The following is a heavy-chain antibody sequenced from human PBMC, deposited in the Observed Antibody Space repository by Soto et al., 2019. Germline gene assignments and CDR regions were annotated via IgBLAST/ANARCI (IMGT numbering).Heavy chain of an antibody. V-gene: IGHV3-23*01. CDR3: AKDQYDCSSTSCYTGFDT. CDR2: ISGSGGST. J-gene: IGHJ5*02. D-gene: IGHD2-2*02. CDR1: GFTFSSYA. Sequence: PGGSLRLSCAASGFTFSSYAMSWVRQAPGKGLEWVSAISGSGGSTYYADSVKGRFTISRDNSKNTLYLQMNSLRAEDTAVYYCAKDQYDCSSTSCYTGFDTWGQGTLVTVSS.